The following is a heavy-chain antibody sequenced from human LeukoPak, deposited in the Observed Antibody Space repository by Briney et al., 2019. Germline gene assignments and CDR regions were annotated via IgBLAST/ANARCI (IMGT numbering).Heavy chain of an antibody. V-gene: IGHV4-59*01. D-gene: IGHD4-17*01. Sequence: SETLSLTCTVSGGSISSYYWSWIRQPPGKGLEWIGYIYYSGSTNYNPSLKSRVTISVETSKNQFSLKLSSVTAADTAVYYCARGGAAYGDRFFDYWGQGTLVTVSS. CDR3: ARGGAAYGDRFFDY. CDR2: IYYSGST. CDR1: GGSISSYY. J-gene: IGHJ4*02.